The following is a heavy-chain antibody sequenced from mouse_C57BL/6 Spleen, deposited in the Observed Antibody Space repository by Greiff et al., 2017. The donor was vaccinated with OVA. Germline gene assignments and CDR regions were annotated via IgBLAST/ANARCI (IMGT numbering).Heavy chain of an antibody. V-gene: IGHV1-55*01. CDR3: AGYYDGSSYDWYFDV. Sequence: QVQLQQPGAELVKPGASVKMSCKASGYTFTSYWITWVKQRPGQGLEWIGDIYPGSGSTNYNEKFKSKATLTVDTSSSTAYMQLSSLTSEDSAVYYCAGYYDGSSYDWYFDVWGTGTTVTVSS. CDR1: GYTFTSYW. D-gene: IGHD1-1*01. J-gene: IGHJ1*03. CDR2: IYPGSGST.